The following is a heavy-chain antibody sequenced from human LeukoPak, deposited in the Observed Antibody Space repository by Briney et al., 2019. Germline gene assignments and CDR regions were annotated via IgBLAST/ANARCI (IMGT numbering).Heavy chain of an antibody. CDR2: MNPNSGNT. CDR1: GYTFISYD. V-gene: IGHV1-8*01. J-gene: IGHJ5*02. Sequence: GASVKVSCKASGYTFISYDINWVRQATGQGLEWMGWMNPNSGNTGYAQKFQGRVTMARNTSISTAYMELSSLRSEDTAVYYCARGGYCSSTSCSFHNWFDPWGQGTLVTVSS. CDR3: ARGGYCSSTSCSFHNWFDP. D-gene: IGHD2-2*01.